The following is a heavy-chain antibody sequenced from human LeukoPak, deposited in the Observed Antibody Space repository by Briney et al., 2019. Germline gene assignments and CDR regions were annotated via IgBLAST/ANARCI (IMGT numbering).Heavy chain of an antibody. D-gene: IGHD5/OR15-5a*01. CDR1: GYTLTELS. Sequence: GASVKVSCKVSGYTLTELSMHWVRQAPGQGLEWMGRINPNSGGTNYAQKFQGRVTMTRDTSISTAYMELSRLRSDDTAVYYCATISTAYYFDYWGQGTLVTVSS. V-gene: IGHV1-2*06. CDR3: ATISTAYYFDY. J-gene: IGHJ4*02. CDR2: INPNSGGT.